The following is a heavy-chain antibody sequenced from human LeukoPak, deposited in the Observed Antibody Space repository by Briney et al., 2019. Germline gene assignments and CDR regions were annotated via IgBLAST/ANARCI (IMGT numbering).Heavy chain of an antibody. V-gene: IGHV3-23*01. J-gene: IGHJ3*02. CDR3: AKSGMITFGGVIGAFDI. D-gene: IGHD3-16*02. CDR2: ISGSGGST. CDR1: GFTFSSYA. Sequence: GGSLRLSCAASGFTFSSYAMSWVRQAPGKGLEWVSAISGSGGSTYYADSVKGRFTISRDKSKNTLYVQMNSLRAEDTAVYYCAKSGMITFGGVIGAFDIWGQGTMVTVSS.